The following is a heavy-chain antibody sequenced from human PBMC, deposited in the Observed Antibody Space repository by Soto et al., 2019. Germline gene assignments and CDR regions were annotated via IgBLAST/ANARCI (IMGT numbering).Heavy chain of an antibody. V-gene: IGHV3-33*01. J-gene: IGHJ4*02. Sequence: QVQLVESGGGVVQPGRSPRLSCAASGFTFSSYGMHWVRQAPGKGLEWVAVIWYDGRNEYYADSVKGRFTISRDNSKNTLYLQMNSLRAEDTAVYYCARWGIAAGDYWGQGTLVTVSS. D-gene: IGHD6-13*01. CDR1: GFTFSSYG. CDR3: ARWGIAAGDY. CDR2: IWYDGRNE.